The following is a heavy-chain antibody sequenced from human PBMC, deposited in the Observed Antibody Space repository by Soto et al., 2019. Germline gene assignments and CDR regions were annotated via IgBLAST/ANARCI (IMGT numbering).Heavy chain of an antibody. CDR2: IYYSGIT. Sequence: PSETLSLTCTVSGSSISSGGYYWTWIRQHPGKGLEWIGNIYYSGITYNSPSLKSRVTISVDTSKNQFSLKLNSVTAADTAVYYCARDTSVPSYSYSGMGVCGRGTTVTVYS. D-gene: IGHD4-4*01. J-gene: IGHJ6*02. V-gene: IGHV4-31*03. CDR1: GSSISSGGYY. CDR3: ARDTSVPSYSYSGMGV.